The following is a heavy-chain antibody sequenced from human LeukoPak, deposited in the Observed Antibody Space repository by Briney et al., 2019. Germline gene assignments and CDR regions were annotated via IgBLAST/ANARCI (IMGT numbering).Heavy chain of an antibody. CDR3: AKDRLPVWEMNWFDP. V-gene: IGHV3-30*02. Sequence: GGSLRLSSAASGFTFSSYGMHWVRQAPGKGLEWVAFIRYDGSNKYYADSVKGRFTISRDNSKNTLYLQMNSLRAEDTAVYYCAKDRLPVWEMNWFDPWGQGTLVTVSS. J-gene: IGHJ5*02. D-gene: IGHD3-16*01. CDR2: IRYDGSNK. CDR1: GFTFSSYG.